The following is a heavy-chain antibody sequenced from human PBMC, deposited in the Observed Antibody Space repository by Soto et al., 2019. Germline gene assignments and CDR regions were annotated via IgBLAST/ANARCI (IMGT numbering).Heavy chain of an antibody. CDR3: ARGGVKDY. CDR2: ISSSSSYI. J-gene: IGHJ4*02. D-gene: IGHD3-3*01. Sequence: GGSLGLSCAASGFTFSSYSMNWVRQAPGKGLEWVSSISSSSSYIYYADSVKGRFTISRDNAKNSLYLQMNSLGAEDTAVDYWARGGVKDYWGQGTLVTVSS. CDR1: GFTFSSYS. V-gene: IGHV3-21*01.